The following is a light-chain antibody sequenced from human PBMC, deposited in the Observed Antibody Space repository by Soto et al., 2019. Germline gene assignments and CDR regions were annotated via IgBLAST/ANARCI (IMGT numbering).Light chain of an antibody. CDR2: DNN. Sequence: QSVLTQPPSVSAAPGQKVTISCSGSSSNIGNNYVSWYQQLPGTAPKLLIYDNNKRPSGIPDRFSGSKSGTSATLGITGLQTGDEADYYCGTWDSSPGAALFGGGTQLTVL. V-gene: IGLV1-51*01. CDR3: GTWDSSPGAAL. J-gene: IGLJ2*01. CDR1: SSNIGNNY.